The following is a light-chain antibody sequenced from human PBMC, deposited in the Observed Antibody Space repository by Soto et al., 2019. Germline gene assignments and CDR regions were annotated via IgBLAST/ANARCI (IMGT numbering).Light chain of an antibody. CDR1: SSDVGSYNL. Sequence: QSALTQPASVSGSPGQSITISCTGTSSDVGSYNLVSWYQQHPGKAPKLMIYEGSKRPSGVSNRFSGSKSGNTASLTISGLQAEDEADYYCCSYAGSSTFEVGWVFGGGTKLTVL. J-gene: IGLJ3*02. V-gene: IGLV2-23*03. CDR2: EGS. CDR3: CSYAGSSTFEVGWV.